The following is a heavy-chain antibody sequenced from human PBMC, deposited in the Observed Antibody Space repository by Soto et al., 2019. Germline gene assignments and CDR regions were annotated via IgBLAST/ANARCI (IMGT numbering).Heavy chain of an antibody. J-gene: IGHJ4*02. CDR3: AHLSDYGSGSYFDY. CDR1: GFSLSTSGVA. Sequence: QITLKESGPTLVKPTQTLTLTCTFSGFSLSTSGVAVGWIRQPPGKALEWLALIYWDDEERYSPSLQSRLTIAKDTSKNQVVLTMTNMDPVDTATYYCAHLSDYGSGSYFDYWGQGTQVTVSS. CDR2: IYWDDEE. D-gene: IGHD3-10*01. V-gene: IGHV2-5*02.